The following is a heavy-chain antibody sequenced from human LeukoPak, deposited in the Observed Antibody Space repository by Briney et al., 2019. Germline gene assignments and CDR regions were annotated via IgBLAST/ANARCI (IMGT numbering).Heavy chain of an antibody. CDR3: ARDLYVTAPALGAFDI. Sequence: GGSLRLSCAASGFTFSSYSMNWVRQAPGKGLEWVSSISSSSSYIYYADSVKGRFTISRDSAKNSLYLQMNSLRAEDTAVYYCARDLYVTAPALGAFDIWGQGTMVTVSS. CDR2: ISSSSSYI. V-gene: IGHV3-21*01. CDR1: GFTFSSYS. D-gene: IGHD2-21*02. J-gene: IGHJ3*02.